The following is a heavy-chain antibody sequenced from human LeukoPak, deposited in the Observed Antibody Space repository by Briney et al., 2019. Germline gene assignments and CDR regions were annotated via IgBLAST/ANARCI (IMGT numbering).Heavy chain of an antibody. CDR3: AKGSLRSITFSNFDY. V-gene: IGHV3-23*01. D-gene: IGHD4-11*01. Sequence: PGGSLRLSCAASGFTFTSYAMTWVRQAPGKGLEWVSSISSGDSTYYTDSVQGRFTISRDTSKNTLFLQMNSLRAEDTAVYYCAKGSLRSITFSNFDYWGQGTLVTVSS. CDR1: GFTFTSYA. J-gene: IGHJ4*02. CDR2: ISSGDST.